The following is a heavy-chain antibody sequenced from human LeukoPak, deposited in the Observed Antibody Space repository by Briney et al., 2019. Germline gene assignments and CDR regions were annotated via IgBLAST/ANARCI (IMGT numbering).Heavy chain of an antibody. Sequence: SETLSLTCIVSGGSISSYQWSWIRQPPGKGLEWIGYISYSGFTNYNPSLKSRVTISLDTSKNQFSLKLTSVTAADTAVYYCAGHHPRNTVDFWGQGTLVTVSS. CDR3: AGHHPRNTVDF. J-gene: IGHJ4*02. CDR1: GGSISSYQ. V-gene: IGHV4-59*08. CDR2: ISYSGFT. D-gene: IGHD2/OR15-2a*01.